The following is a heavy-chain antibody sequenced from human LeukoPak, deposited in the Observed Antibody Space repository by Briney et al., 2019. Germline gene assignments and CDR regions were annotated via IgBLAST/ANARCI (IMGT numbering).Heavy chain of an antibody. CDR3: ARLYDSSGYYYGKSQEYYFDY. CDR1: GYTFTSYY. V-gene: IGHV1-46*01. CDR2: INPSGGST. J-gene: IGHJ4*02. D-gene: IGHD3-22*01. Sequence: GASVKVSCKASGYTFTSYYMHWVRQAPGQGLEWMGIINPSGGSTSYAQKSQGRVTMTRDTSTSTVYMELSSLRSEDTAVYYCARLYDSSGYYYGKSQEYYFDYWGQGTLVTVSS.